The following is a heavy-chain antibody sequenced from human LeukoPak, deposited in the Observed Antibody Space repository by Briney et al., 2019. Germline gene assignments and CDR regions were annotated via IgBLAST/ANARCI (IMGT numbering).Heavy chain of an antibody. D-gene: IGHD4-17*01. CDR1: GFTFSSYA. J-gene: IGHJ4*02. CDR3: ARDMTTVTRGKIFDY. CDR2: ISSSSSYI. Sequence: GGSLRLSCAASGFTFSSYAMSWVRQAPGKGLEWVSSISSSSSYIHYADSVKGRFTISRDNAKNSLYLQMNSLRAEDTAVYYCARDMTTVTRGKIFDYWGQGTLVTVSS. V-gene: IGHV3-21*01.